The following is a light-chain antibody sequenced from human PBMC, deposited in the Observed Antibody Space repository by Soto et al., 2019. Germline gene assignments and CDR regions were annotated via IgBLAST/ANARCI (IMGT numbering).Light chain of an antibody. J-gene: IGKJ4*02. Sequence: DIQMTQSPSSLSASVGDRVTITCRASQTISNYLNWYQQKPGKAPKFLIYAASSLQSGVPSRFSGSGSGTDFTLTISSLQPEDFATYYCQQSYSTPPTFGRGTKVEIK. CDR3: QQSYSTPPT. CDR1: QTISNY. V-gene: IGKV1-39*01. CDR2: AAS.